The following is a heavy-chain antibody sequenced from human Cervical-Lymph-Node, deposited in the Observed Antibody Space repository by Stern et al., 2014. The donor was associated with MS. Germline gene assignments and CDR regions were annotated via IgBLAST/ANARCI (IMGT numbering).Heavy chain of an antibody. J-gene: IGHJ4*02. V-gene: IGHV3-11*01. CDR1: GFIFSDYY. D-gene: IGHD3-10*01. CDR2: ISSRDGTI. CDR3: ARPGGSKDDF. Sequence: VQLVESGGGLVKPGGSLRLSCAASGFIFSDYYMNWIRQAPGKGLEWLSYISSRDGTIHYADSVKGRFTISRDNAKKSLYLHMTSLRAEDTAVYYCARPGGSKDDFWGQGTLVTVSS.